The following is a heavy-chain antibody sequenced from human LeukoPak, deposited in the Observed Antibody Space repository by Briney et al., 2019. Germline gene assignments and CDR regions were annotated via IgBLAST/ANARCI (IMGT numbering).Heavy chain of an antibody. V-gene: IGHV1-69*01. CDR2: IIPIFGTA. CDR3: ARDHYDSSGYYPEYFQH. D-gene: IGHD3-22*01. CDR1: GGTFSSYA. J-gene: IGHJ1*01. Sequence: SVEVSCKASGGTFSSYAISWVRQAPGQGLEWMGGIIPIFGTANYAQKFQGRVTITADESTSTAYMELSSLRAEDTAVYYCARDHYDSSGYYPEYFQHWGQGTLVTVSS.